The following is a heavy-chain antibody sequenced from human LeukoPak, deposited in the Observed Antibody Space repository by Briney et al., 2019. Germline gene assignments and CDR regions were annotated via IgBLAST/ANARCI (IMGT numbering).Heavy chain of an antibody. CDR3: ARCTTGRTFGSLREIKRSREIDY. Sequence: GGSLRLSCAASGFTFSSYSMNWVRQAPGKGLEWVSSISSSSSNIYYADSVKGRFTISRDNAKNSLYLQMNSLRVEDTAVYYCARCTTGRTFGSLREIKRSREIDYWGQGTLDTVSS. D-gene: IGHD1-1*01. CDR2: ISSSSSNI. J-gene: IGHJ4*02. V-gene: IGHV3-21*01. CDR1: GFTFSSYS.